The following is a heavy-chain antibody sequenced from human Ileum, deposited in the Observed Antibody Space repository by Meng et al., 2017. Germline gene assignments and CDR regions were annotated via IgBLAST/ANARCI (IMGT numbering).Heavy chain of an antibody. V-gene: IGHV4-61*08. CDR1: GGSVSSSGYQ. CDR3: ARDHWGSLDY. Sequence: VQLRESCPGLVRPSGTLPLICAVSGGSVSSSGYQWGWIRQPPGKGLEWIGYASTNYNPSPKSRVTISVDTSKNQFSLKLTSVTAADTAVYYCARDHWGSLDYWGQGVLVTVSS. D-gene: IGHD7-27*01. J-gene: IGHJ4*02. CDR2: AST.